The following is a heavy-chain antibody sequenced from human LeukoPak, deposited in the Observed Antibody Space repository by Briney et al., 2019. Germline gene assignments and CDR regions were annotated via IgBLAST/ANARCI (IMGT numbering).Heavy chain of an antibody. V-gene: IGHV3-23*01. CDR1: GFTVSSYY. Sequence: GGSLRLSCAVSGFTVSSYYMSWVRQAPGKGLEWVSAISGSGGSTYYADPVKGRFTISRDNSKNTLYLQMNSLRVEDTAVYYCARFSGYSYGYRPSIDHWGQGTLVTVSS. D-gene: IGHD5-18*01. CDR2: ISGSGGST. J-gene: IGHJ4*02. CDR3: ARFSGYSYGYRPSIDH.